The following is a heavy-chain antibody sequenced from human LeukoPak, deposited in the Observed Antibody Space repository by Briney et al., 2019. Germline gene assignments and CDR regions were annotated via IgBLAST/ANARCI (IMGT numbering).Heavy chain of an antibody. V-gene: IGHV1-18*01. D-gene: IGHD4-23*01. Sequence: ASVKVSCKASGYSFVLYGISWVRQAPGEGPEWMGWISGSTGDTNYAQKFQGRVTMTRDTSISTAYMELSRLRSDDTAVYYCATERRGWEPLNFWGQGTLVTVSS. J-gene: IGHJ4*02. CDR2: ISGSTGDT. CDR3: ATERRGWEPLNF. CDR1: GYSFVLYG.